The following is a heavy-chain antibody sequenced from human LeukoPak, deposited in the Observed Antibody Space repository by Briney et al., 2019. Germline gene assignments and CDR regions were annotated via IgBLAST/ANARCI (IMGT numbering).Heavy chain of an antibody. D-gene: IGHD3-9*01. CDR1: GGSMSGHF. V-gene: IGHV4-59*11. J-gene: IGHJ4*02. CDR2: IHSSGST. Sequence: SDTLSLTCTVSGGSMSGHFWSWFRRPPGKGLENIGYIHSSGSTNYNPSYKSRVTVSLEMSKNQFSLSLSSVTAADTAVYYCARDQGDTDWYNFDFWGQGILATVSS. CDR3: ARDQGDTDWYNFDF.